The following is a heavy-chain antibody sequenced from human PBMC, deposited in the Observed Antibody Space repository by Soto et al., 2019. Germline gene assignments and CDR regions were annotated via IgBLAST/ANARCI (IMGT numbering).Heavy chain of an antibody. J-gene: IGHJ4*02. V-gene: IGHV3-21*02. D-gene: IGHD1-1*01. CDR2: ISRSSNNM. CDR3: ARDLASATGSFDY. CDR1: GFNFSGYS. Sequence: VPLVESGGGLVKPGGSLRLSCAGSGFNFSGYSMNWVRQAPGKGLEWVSSISRSSNNMYYADSVKGRFTMSRDNAKNSLYLQMNSLRVNDTAVYYCARDLASATGSFDYWGQGTLVTVSS.